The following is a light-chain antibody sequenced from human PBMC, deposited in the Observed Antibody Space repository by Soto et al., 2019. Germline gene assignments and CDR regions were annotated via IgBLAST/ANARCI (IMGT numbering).Light chain of an antibody. Sequence: EIVLTQSPGTLSLSPGERATLSCRASQSVSSSYLAWYQQKPGQAPRLLIYGASSRATGIPDRFSGSGSGTDFRVTISRLEPEDFAVYYCQQYGSSPMFTFGQVTKVEIK. CDR1: QSVSSSY. CDR3: QQYGSSPMFT. CDR2: GAS. V-gene: IGKV3-20*01. J-gene: IGKJ2*01.